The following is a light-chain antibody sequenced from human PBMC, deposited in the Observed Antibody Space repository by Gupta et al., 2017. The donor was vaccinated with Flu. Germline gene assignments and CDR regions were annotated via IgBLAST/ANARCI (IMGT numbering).Light chain of an antibody. CDR3: SAYTSSTHVV. Sequence: QSALTQPASVSGSPGQSITISCTETRSDVGGYAYVSWYQHHPGKAPILILYEVTFRPVGVSDRFSVSKSGNTASLTISGLQTEDEADYYCSAYTSSTHVVFGGGTKLTVL. CDR2: EVT. CDR1: RSDVGGYAY. V-gene: IGLV2-14*01. J-gene: IGLJ2*01.